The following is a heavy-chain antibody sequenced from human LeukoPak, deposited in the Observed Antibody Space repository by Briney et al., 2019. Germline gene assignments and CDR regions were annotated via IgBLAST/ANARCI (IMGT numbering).Heavy chain of an antibody. CDR1: GFSFTDYY. V-gene: IGHV1-46*01. CDR2: TDPGGAT. J-gene: IGHJ4*02. Sequence: ASVKVSCKASGFSFTDYYMHWMRQAPGQGLEWMGMTDPGGATTYAQKFQGRVTMIRDTSTSTMYMELSSLRSDDTAVYYCARENESHDFWGQGTLVTVSS. CDR3: ARENESHDF.